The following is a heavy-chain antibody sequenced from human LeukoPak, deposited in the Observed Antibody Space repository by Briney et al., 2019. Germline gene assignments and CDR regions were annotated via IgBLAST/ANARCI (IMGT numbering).Heavy chain of an antibody. V-gene: IGHV3-30*18. Sequence: GGSLRLSCAASGFTFSSYGMHWVRQAPGKGLEWVAVISYDGSNKYYADSVKGRFTISRDNSKNTLYLQMNSLRAEDTAVYYCAKSGSYELEYFQHWGQGTLVTVSS. J-gene: IGHJ1*01. D-gene: IGHD1-26*01. CDR2: ISYDGSNK. CDR1: GFTFSSYG. CDR3: AKSGSYELEYFQH.